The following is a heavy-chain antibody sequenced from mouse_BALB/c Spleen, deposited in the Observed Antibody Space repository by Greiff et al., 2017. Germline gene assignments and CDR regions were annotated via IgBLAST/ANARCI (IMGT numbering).Heavy chain of an antibody. D-gene: IGHD4-1*01. CDR3: ARQRILGAMDY. J-gene: IGHJ4*01. CDR2: INSNGGST. Sequence: EVNLVESGGGLVKLGGSLKLSCAASGFTFSSYYMSWVRQTPEKRLELVAAINSNGGSTYYPDTVKGRFTISRDNAKNTLYLQMSSLKSEDTALYYCARQRILGAMDYWGQGTSVTVSS. V-gene: IGHV5-6-2*01. CDR1: GFTFSSYY.